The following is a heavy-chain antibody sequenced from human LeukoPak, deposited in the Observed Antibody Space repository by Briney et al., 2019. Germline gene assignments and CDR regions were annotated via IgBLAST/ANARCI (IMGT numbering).Heavy chain of an antibody. J-gene: IGHJ6*03. CDR1: AYSISSGYY. D-gene: IGHD3-3*01. Sequence: SETLSLTCTVSAYSISSGYYWGWIRQPPGKGLEWIGSIFHSGDSYYNPSLKSRVTISVDTSKNQFSLKLSSVTAADTAVYYCARVRDFLYYMDVWGKGTTIAVSS. V-gene: IGHV4-38-2*02. CDR2: IFHSGDS. CDR3: ARVRDFLYYMDV.